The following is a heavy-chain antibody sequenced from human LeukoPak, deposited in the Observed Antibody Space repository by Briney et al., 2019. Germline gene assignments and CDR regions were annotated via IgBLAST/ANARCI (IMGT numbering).Heavy chain of an antibody. D-gene: IGHD2-21*02. CDR2: VSDDGDKK. Sequence: GGCLRLSCAVSGITFSGYGMHWVRQAPGKGLEWVAVVSDDGDKKHYADSVKGRFIISRDNSKKTLYLQMNTLRAEDTALYYCVKGVRSSLTASGWFDPWGQGTMVTVSS. CDR1: GITFSGYG. J-gene: IGHJ5*02. V-gene: IGHV3-30*18. CDR3: VKGVRSSLTASGWFDP.